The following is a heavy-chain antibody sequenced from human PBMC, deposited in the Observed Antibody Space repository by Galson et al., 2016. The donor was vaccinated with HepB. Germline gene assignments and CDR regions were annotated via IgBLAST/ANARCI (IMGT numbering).Heavy chain of an antibody. CDR3: ARMVGVVGPSTRRRYYDAFDV. Sequence: PALVKPTQTLTLTCTVSGFSLSNPRMGVSWIRQPPGEALEWLAHIFSNDATSYNTSLKSRLTISKDIPKRQVVLTMTNLDPVETATYYCARMVGVVGPSTRRRYYDAFDVWGQGTMVTVSS. D-gene: IGHD2-15*01. J-gene: IGHJ3*01. V-gene: IGHV2-26*01. CDR2: IFSNDAT. CDR1: GFSLSNPRMG.